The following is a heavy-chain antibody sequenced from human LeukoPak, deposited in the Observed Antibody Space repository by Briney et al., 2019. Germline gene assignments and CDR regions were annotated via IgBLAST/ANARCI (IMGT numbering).Heavy chain of an antibody. D-gene: IGHD3-10*01. CDR1: GYTYKTYG. J-gene: IGHJ4*02. Sequence: GASVKVSCKASGYTYKTYGIAWVRQAPGQGLEWMGWINPNSGGTNYAQKFQGRVTMTRDTSISTAYMELSRLRSDDTAVYYCARPHVLLWFGELHNQYYFDYWGQGTLVTVSS. V-gene: IGHV1-2*02. CDR2: INPNSGGT. CDR3: ARPHVLLWFGELHNQYYFDY.